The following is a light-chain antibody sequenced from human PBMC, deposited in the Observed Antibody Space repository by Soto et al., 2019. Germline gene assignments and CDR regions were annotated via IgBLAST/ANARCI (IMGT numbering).Light chain of an antibody. J-gene: IGLJ2*01. Sequence: QSVLTQLASVCASPGQSITISCSGANNLVSWYQQHPGKAPQLLIYEATKRPSGVSNRFSGSKSDNTAFLTISGLQAEDEADYYCMSYEPVRSLVIFGGGTKLTVL. CDR1: NNL. CDR2: EAT. CDR3: MSYEPVRSLVI. V-gene: IGLV2-14*02.